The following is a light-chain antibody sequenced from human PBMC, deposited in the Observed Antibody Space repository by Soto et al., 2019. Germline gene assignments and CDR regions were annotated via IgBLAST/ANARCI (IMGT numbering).Light chain of an antibody. V-gene: IGLV2-14*01. CDR2: EVS. J-gene: IGLJ3*02. CDR3: SSYTSSSTLV. Sequence: QSVLTQPASVSGSPGQSITISCTGTSSDVGSYNYVSWYQQHPGKAPKLMIYEVSNRPSGVSSRSSGSKSGNTASLTISGLQAEDEADYYCSSYTSSSTLVFGGGTKVTVL. CDR1: SSDVGSYNY.